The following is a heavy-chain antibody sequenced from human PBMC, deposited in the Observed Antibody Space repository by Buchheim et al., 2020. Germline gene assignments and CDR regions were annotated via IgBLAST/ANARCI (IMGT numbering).Heavy chain of an antibody. D-gene: IGHD3-9*01. J-gene: IGHJ4*02. CDR2: INPSGCST. V-gene: IGHV1-46*01. CDR3: ARNYDILTGYDNRYSFDF. CDR1: GKTFTRWY. Sequence: QVQLVQSGAEVKKPGASVKVSCKASGKTFTRWYMHLVRQAPEQGLEWLGAINPSGCSTNYTQKYQGRVTMTRDTSTTTVYMQLTSLKSEDTAVFYCARNYDILTGYDNRYSFDFWGQGTL.